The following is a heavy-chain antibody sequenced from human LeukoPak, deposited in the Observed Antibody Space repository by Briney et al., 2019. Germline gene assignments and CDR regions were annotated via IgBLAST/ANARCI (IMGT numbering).Heavy chain of an antibody. CDR3: ARGGTYYDILTGYYYGTIRTVWFDP. CDR1: GGSFSGYY. J-gene: IGHJ5*02. CDR2: INHSGST. V-gene: IGHV4-34*01. D-gene: IGHD3-9*01. Sequence: PSETLSLTCAVYGGSFSGYYWSWIRQPPGKGLGWIGEINHSGSTNYNPSLKSRVTISVDTSKNQFSLKLSSVTAADTAVYYCARGGTYYDILTGYYYGTIRTVWFDPWGQGTLVTVSS.